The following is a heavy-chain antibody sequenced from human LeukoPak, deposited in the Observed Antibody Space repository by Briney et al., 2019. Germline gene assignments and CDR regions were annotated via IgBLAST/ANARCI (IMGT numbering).Heavy chain of an antibody. CDR2: INHSGST. CDR1: GGPFSGYY. J-gene: IGHJ4*02. V-gene: IGHV4-34*01. CDR3: ARAPYY. Sequence: ETLSLTCAVYGGPFSGYYWSWIRQPPGKGLEWIGEINHSGSTNYNPSLKSRVTISVDTSKNQFSLKLSSVTAADTAVYYCARAPYYWGQGTLVTVSS.